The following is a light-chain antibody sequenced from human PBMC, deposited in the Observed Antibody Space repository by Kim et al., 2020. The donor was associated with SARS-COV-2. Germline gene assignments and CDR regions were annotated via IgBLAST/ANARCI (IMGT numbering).Light chain of an antibody. V-gene: IGLV1-44*01. J-gene: IGLJ2*01. CDR3: AAWDDSLNGHVV. CDR2: KTD. Sequence: ELTQPPSASGTPGQRVTISCSGSSSNIGPNSVNWYQQVPGTAPKLLIYKTDQRPSGVPDRFSGSKSGTSASLAISGLQSEDEADYYCAAWDDSLNGHVVFGGGTQLTV. CDR1: SSNIGPNS.